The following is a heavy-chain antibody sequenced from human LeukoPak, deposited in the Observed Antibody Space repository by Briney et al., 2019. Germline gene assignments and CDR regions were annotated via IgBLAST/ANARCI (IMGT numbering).Heavy chain of an antibody. V-gene: IGHV3-7*01. D-gene: IGHD2-2*01. CDR1: GFTFSSYW. CDR2: IKQDGSEK. J-gene: IGHJ5*02. Sequence: PGGSLRLSCAASGFTFSSYWMSWVRQAPGKGLEWVANIKQDGSEKYYVDSVKGRFTISRDNSKNTLYLQMNSLRAEDTAVYYCAKDYQQMGVNWFDPWGQGTLVTVSS. CDR3: AKDYQQMGVNWFDP.